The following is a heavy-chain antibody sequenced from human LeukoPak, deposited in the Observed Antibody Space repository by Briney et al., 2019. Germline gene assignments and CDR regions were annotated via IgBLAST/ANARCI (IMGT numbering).Heavy chain of an antibody. V-gene: IGHV4-39*01. J-gene: IGHJ6*02. Sequence: SETLSLTCTVSGGSITSSSYYWGWIRQPPGKGLEWIGSIFYSGRTYYNPSLKSRVTISVDTSKNQFSLKLSSVTAADTAVYYCARFRTAVAVYYYYYGMDVWGQGTTVTVSS. CDR1: GGSITSSSYY. D-gene: IGHD6-19*01. CDR2: IFYSGRT. CDR3: ARFRTAVAVYYYYYGMDV.